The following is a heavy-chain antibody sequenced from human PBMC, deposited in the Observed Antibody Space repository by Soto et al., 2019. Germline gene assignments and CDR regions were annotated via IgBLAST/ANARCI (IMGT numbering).Heavy chain of an antibody. CDR3: ARSGGSGSYYTADV. Sequence: SETLSLTCTVSGGSISSSSYYWSWIRQPPGKGLEWIGYIYYSGSTNYNPSLKSRVTISVDTSKNQFSLKLSSVTAADTAVYYCARSGGSGSYYTADVWGQGTTVTVSS. D-gene: IGHD3-10*01. J-gene: IGHJ6*02. CDR1: GGSISSSSYY. V-gene: IGHV4-61*01. CDR2: IYYSGST.